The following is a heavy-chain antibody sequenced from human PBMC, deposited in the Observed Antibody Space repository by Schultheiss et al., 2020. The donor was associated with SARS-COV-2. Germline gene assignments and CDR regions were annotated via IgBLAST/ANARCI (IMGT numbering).Heavy chain of an antibody. CDR3: ARGLTGYASTGQH. Sequence: ASVKVSCKASGYTFTSYGISWVRQAPGQGLEWMGRINPNSGGTNYAQKFQGRVTMTRDTSISTAYMELSSLRSEDTAVYYCARGLTGYASTGQHWGQGTLVTVSS. D-gene: IGHD3-9*01. CDR1: GYTFTSYG. CDR2: INPNSGGT. J-gene: IGHJ1*01. V-gene: IGHV1-2*06.